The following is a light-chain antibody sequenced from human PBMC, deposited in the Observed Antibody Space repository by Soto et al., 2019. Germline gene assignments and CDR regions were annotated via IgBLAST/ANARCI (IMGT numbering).Light chain of an antibody. Sequence: QSVLTQPPSASGSPGQSVTISCTGTSSDVGGYNYVSWYQQHPGKAPKLMIYEVSKRPSGVPDRFSGSKSGNTASLTVSGLQAEDEADYYCGSYAGNSYVFGTGTKLTVL. J-gene: IGLJ1*01. V-gene: IGLV2-8*01. CDR1: SSDVGGYNY. CDR2: EVS. CDR3: GSYAGNSYV.